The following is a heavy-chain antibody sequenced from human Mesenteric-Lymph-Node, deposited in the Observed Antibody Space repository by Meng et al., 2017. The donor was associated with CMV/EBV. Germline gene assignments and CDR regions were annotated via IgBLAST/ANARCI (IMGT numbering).Heavy chain of an antibody. J-gene: IGHJ4*02. CDR3: ARAEYTSITMVRGVMDY. Sequence: GTFSSYAISWVRQAPGQGLEWMGGIIPIFGTASYAQKFQGRVTITADKSTSTAYMELSSLRSEDTAVYYCARAEYTSITMVRGVMDYWGQGTLVTVSS. V-gene: IGHV1-69*06. CDR1: GTFSSYA. D-gene: IGHD3-10*01. CDR2: IIPIFGTA.